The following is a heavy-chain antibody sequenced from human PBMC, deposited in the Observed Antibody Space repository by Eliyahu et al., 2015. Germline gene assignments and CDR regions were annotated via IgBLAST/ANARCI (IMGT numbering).Heavy chain of an antibody. CDR1: GSXLDAYA. D-gene: IGHD3-10*01. CDR2: ISXNSGSI. V-gene: IGHV3-9*01. J-gene: IGHJ6*02. CDR3: AKSTKWFGELVDYGMDV. Sequence: EVQLVESGGGLVQPGRSXXLXCAXSGSXLDAYAXPWVRQAPGXGLEWVSGISXNSGSIGYADSVKGRFTISRDNAENSLYLQMNSLRAEDTALYYCAKSTKWFGELVDYGMDVWGQGTTVTVSS.